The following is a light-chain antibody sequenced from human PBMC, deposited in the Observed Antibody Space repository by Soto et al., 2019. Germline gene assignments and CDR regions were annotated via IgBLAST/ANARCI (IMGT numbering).Light chain of an antibody. CDR2: AAS. Sequence: DIQLTQSPSFLSASVGDRVTITCRASQGINIFLAWFQQKPGKAPNLLISAASTLQSGVPSRFSGCGSETEFTLTITSLQPEDSATYYCQQRNSYPRTFGQGTKVDIK. CDR1: QGINIF. V-gene: IGKV1-9*01. CDR3: QQRNSYPRT. J-gene: IGKJ2*01.